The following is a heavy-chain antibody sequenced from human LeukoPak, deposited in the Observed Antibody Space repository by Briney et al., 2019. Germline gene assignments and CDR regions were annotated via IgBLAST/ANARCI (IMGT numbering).Heavy chain of an antibody. V-gene: IGHV1-18*01. Sequence: ASVKVSCKASGYTFTNYGISRVRQAPGQGLEWMGWISIYNGNTDYAQKLRGRVTMTTDTSTSTAYMELRSLRSDDTAVYYCARITYDFWSGYYMPDDPWGQGTLVTVSS. D-gene: IGHD3-3*01. J-gene: IGHJ5*02. CDR2: ISIYNGNT. CDR1: GYTFTNYG. CDR3: ARITYDFWSGYYMPDDP.